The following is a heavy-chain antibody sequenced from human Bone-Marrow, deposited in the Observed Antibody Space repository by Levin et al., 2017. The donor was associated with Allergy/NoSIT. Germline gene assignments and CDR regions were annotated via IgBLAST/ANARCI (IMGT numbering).Heavy chain of an antibody. CDR3: ARGGEREPALYGLDV. Sequence: SCEASGFSFSTYWMHWVRQTPGKGLEWVSRIISDGSSIAYAESVKGRFTISRDNAKNTLYLQMNSLRVEDRAVYYCARGGEREPALYGLDVWGQGTTVTVSS. V-gene: IGHV3-74*03. CDR2: IISDGSSI. CDR1: GFSFSTYW. D-gene: IGHD1-26*01. J-gene: IGHJ6*02.